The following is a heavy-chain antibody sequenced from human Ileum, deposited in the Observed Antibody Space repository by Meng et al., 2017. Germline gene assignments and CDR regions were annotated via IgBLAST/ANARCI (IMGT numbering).Heavy chain of an antibody. V-gene: IGHV3-30*04. Sequence: GESLKISCAASGFTFSSYAMHWVRQAPGKGLEWVTVISYDGSNKYYADSVKGRFTISRDNSKNTLYLQMNSLRAEDTAVYYCARDSPWTGFDYWGQGKLVNGYS. D-gene: IGHD3/OR15-3a*01. J-gene: IGHJ4*02. CDR2: ISYDGSNK. CDR1: GFTFSSYA. CDR3: ARDSPWTGFDY.